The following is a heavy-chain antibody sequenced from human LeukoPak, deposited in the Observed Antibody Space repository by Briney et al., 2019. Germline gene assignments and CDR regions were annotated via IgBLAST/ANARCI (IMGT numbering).Heavy chain of an antibody. V-gene: IGHV4-34*01. CDR1: GGSFSGYY. J-gene: IGHJ4*02. CDR2: INHSGST. Sequence: NPSETLSLTCAVYGGSFSGYYWSWIRQPPGKGLEWIGEINHSGSTNYNPSLKSRVTISVDTSKNQFSLKLSSVTAADTAVYYCARAWYSSSSGSSLDYWGRGTLVTVSS. CDR3: ARAWYSSSSGSSLDY. D-gene: IGHD6-6*01.